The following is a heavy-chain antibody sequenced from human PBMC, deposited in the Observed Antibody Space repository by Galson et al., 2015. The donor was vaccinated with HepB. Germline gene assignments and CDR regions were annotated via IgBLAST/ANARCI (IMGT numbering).Heavy chain of an antibody. Sequence: SLRLSCAASGFTFSSYGMHWVRQAPGKGLEWVAVISYDGSNKYYADSVKGRFTISRDNSKNTLYLQMNSLRAEDTAVYYCAKDLAHAKKRELAIFGVANHYYYYGMDVWGQGTTVTVSS. J-gene: IGHJ6*02. CDR1: GFTFSSYG. D-gene: IGHD3-3*01. CDR2: ISYDGSNK. V-gene: IGHV3-30*18. CDR3: AKDLAHAKKRELAIFGVANHYYYYGMDV.